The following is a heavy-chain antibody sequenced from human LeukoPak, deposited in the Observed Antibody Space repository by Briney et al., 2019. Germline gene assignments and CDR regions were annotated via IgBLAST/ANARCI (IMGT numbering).Heavy chain of an antibody. Sequence: GGSLRLSCAASGFTFDDYGMSWVRQAPGKGLEWVANIKQDGSEKYYVDSVKGRFTISRDNAKNSLYLQMNSLRAEDTAVYYCARVASYAFDIWGQGTMVTVSS. CDR3: ARVASYAFDI. J-gene: IGHJ3*02. CDR2: IKQDGSEK. V-gene: IGHV3-7*01. CDR1: GFTFDDYG. D-gene: IGHD6-6*01.